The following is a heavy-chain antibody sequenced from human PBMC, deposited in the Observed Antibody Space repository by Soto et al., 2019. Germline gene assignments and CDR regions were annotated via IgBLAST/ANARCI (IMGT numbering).Heavy chain of an antibody. CDR3: AKASYEGNYYYGMDV. J-gene: IGHJ6*02. Sequence: GSLRLSCAASGFTFSSYAMSWVRQAPGKGLEWVSAISGSGGSTYYADSVKGRFTISRDNSKNTLYLQMNSLRAEDTAVYYCAKASYEGNYYYGMDVWGQGTTVTVSS. D-gene: IGHD5-12*01. V-gene: IGHV3-23*01. CDR2: ISGSGGST. CDR1: GFTFSSYA.